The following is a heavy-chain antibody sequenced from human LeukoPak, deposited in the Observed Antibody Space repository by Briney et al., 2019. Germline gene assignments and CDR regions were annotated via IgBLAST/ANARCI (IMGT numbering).Heavy chain of an antibody. D-gene: IGHD2-15*01. V-gene: IGHV1-2*02. CDR2: INPNSGGT. J-gene: IGHJ4*02. CDR3: ARETYCSGGSCYSCDY. Sequence: GASVKVSCKASGYTFTGYFMHWVRQAPGQGLEWMGWINPNSGGTNYAQKFQGRVTMTRDTSISTAYMELSRPRSDDTAVYYCARETYCSGGSCYSCDYWGQGTLVTVSS. CDR1: GYTFTGYF.